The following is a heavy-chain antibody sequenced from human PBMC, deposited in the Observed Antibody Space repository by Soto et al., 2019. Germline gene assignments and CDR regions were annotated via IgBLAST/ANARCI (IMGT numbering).Heavy chain of an antibody. CDR2: ISGSGGST. D-gene: IGHD3-22*01. J-gene: IGHJ4*02. CDR1: GFTFSSYA. Sequence: GGSLRLSCAASGFTFSSYAMSWVRQAPGKGLEWVSAISGSGGSTYYADSVKGRFTISRDNSKNTLYLQMNSLRAEDTAVYYCAKDRVRDYYYDSSGYYYVGTFDYWGQETLVTVSS. V-gene: IGHV3-23*01. CDR3: AKDRVRDYYYDSSGYYYVGTFDY.